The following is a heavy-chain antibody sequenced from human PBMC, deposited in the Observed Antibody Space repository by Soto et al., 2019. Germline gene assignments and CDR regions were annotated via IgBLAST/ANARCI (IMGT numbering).Heavy chain of an antibody. V-gene: IGHV3-30*18. CDR3: AKEASYCSGGSCYETDYYGMDV. D-gene: IGHD2-15*01. CDR1: GFTFSSYG. CDR2: ISYDGSNK. J-gene: IGHJ6*02. Sequence: QVQLVESGGGVVQPGRSLRLSCAASGFTFSSYGMHWVRQAPGKGLEWVAVISYDGSNKYYADSVKGRFTISRDNSKNTLYLQMNSLRAEDTAVYYCAKEASYCSGGSCYETDYYGMDVWGQVTTVTVSS.